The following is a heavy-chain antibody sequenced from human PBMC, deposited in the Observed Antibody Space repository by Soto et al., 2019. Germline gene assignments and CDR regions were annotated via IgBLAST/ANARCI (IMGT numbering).Heavy chain of an antibody. CDR2: IDTSGNT. CDR3: ARGPRGYVYYHGMDV. J-gene: IGHJ6*02. Sequence: SETLSLTCTVSGGSLSSYYCSWARQSAGKGLEWIGRIDTSGNTNYNPSLESRVTMSVDTSKSQFSLKLTSVTAADTATYYCARGPRGYVYYHGMDVWGQGTTVTV. D-gene: IGHD3-16*01. CDR1: GGSLSSYY. V-gene: IGHV4-4*07.